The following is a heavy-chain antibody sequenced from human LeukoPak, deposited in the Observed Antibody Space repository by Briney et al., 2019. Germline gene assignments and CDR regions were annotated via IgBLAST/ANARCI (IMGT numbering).Heavy chain of an antibody. CDR2: IYYSGST. V-gene: IGHV4-59*08. CDR3: ARLRGYGDYFDY. J-gene: IGHJ4*02. CDR1: GGSISSYY. Sequence: PSETLSLTCTVSGGSISSYYWSWIRQPPGKGPEWIGYIYYSGSTNYNPSLKSRVTISVDTSKNQFSLKLSSVSAADTAVYYCARLRGYGDYFDYWGQGTLVTVSS. D-gene: IGHD4-17*01.